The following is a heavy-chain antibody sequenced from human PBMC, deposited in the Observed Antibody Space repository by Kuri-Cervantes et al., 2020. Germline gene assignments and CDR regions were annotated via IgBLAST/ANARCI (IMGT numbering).Heavy chain of an antibody. V-gene: IGHV3-21*01. CDR2: ISSSSSYI. CDR1: GFTFSSYS. D-gene: IGHD1-26*01. Sequence: GGSLRLSCAASGFTFSSYSMNWVRQAPGKGLEWVSPISSSSSYIYYADSVKGRFTISRDNAKNSLYLQMNSLRAEDTAVYYCARGALYSGSYYEGYWGQGTTVTVSS. CDR3: ARGALYSGSYYEGY. J-gene: IGHJ6*02.